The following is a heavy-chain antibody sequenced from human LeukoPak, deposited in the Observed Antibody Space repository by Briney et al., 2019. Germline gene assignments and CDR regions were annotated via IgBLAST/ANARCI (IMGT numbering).Heavy chain of an antibody. CDR2: IYHSGST. CDR3: ARDVEMATPPSYGYYGMDV. CDR1: GGSISSGGYS. D-gene: IGHD5-18*01. V-gene: IGHV4-30-2*01. J-gene: IGHJ6*02. Sequence: SQTLSLTCAVSGGSISSGGYSWSWLRQPPGKGLEWIGYIYHSGSTYYNPSLKSRVTISVDRSKNQFSLKLSSVTAADTAVYYCARDVEMATPPSYGYYGMDVWGQGTTVTVSS.